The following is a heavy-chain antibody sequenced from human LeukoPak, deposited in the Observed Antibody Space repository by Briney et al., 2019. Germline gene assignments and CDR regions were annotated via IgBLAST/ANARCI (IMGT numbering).Heavy chain of an antibody. D-gene: IGHD4-23*01. V-gene: IGHV4-59*01. CDR2: IYYSGST. Sequence: SETLSLTCAVSGGSISSYYWSWIRQPPGKGLEWIGYIYYSGSTNYNPSLKSRVTISVDTSKNQFSLKLSSVTAADTAVYYCARAWGNSRYFDYWGQGTLVTVSS. J-gene: IGHJ4*02. CDR1: GGSISSYY. CDR3: ARAWGNSRYFDY.